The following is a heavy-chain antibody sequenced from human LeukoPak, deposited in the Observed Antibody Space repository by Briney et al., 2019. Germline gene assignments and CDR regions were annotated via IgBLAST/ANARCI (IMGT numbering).Heavy chain of an antibody. CDR2: INPNSGGT. D-gene: IGHD6-13*01. Sequence: ASVKVSCKASGYTFTGYYMHWVRQAPGQGLEWMGRINPNSGGTNYAQKFQGRVTMTRDTSIGTAYMELSRLRSDDTAVYYCASQFIAAAEWENWFDPWGQGTLVTVSS. V-gene: IGHV1-2*06. CDR3: ASQFIAAAEWENWFDP. CDR1: GYTFTGYY. J-gene: IGHJ5*02.